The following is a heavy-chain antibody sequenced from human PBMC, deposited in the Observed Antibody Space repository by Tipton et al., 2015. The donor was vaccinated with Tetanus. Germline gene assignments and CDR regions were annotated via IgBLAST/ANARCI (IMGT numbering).Heavy chain of an antibody. D-gene: IGHD2-15*01. CDR1: GGSFDTYS. J-gene: IGHJ4*02. CDR3: ARDGGMSGRYFFEH. Sequence: QSGAEVKKPGSSLKVSCTASGGSFDTYSINWVRQAPGQGLEWMGAIIPVFNSPHYAQRFQGRVAIVADNTASAVSLSLTGLTSDDSAVYYCARDGGMSGRYFFEHWDQGTRVIVSS. V-gene: IGHV1-69*06. CDR2: IIPVFNSP.